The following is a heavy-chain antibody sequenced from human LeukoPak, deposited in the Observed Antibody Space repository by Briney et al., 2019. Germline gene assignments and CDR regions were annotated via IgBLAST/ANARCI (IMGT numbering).Heavy chain of an antibody. J-gene: IGHJ4*02. CDR2: IYPGDSDT. D-gene: IGHD5-18*01. CDR3: ARRVGYSYGPYYFDY. CDR1: GYSFTSYW. V-gene: IGHV5-51*01. Sequence: GESLKISCKGSGYSFTSYWIGWVRQMPGKGLEWVGIIYPGDSDTRYSPSFQGQVTISADKSISTACLQWSSLKASDTAMYYCARRVGYSYGPYYFDYWGQGTLVTVSS.